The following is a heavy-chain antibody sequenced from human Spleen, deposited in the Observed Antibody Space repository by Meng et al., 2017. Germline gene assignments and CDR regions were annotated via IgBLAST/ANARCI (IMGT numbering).Heavy chain of an antibody. V-gene: IGHV4-34*01. CDR1: GGSFSGYY. Sequence: QVGAGLLEPSETLALTLAVYGGSFSGYYWGRIRQPPGKGLEWIGEINHSGSTNYNPSLKSRVTISVDTSKNQFSLKLSSVTAADTAVYYCARGPPAGYWGQGTLVTVSS. CDR3: ARGPPAGY. J-gene: IGHJ4*02. CDR2: INHSGST.